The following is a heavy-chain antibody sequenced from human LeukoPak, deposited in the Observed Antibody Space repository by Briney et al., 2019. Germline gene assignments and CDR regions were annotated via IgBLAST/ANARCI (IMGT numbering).Heavy chain of an antibody. D-gene: IGHD2-2*01. CDR1: GFTFADYG. V-gene: IGHV3-20*04. CDR2: INWNGGST. J-gene: IGHJ6*03. CDR3: ARALGYCSSTSCRVYYYYMDV. Sequence: GGSLRLSCAASGFTFADYGMSWVRQAPGKGLEWVSGINWNGGSTGYADSVKGRFTISRDNAKNSLYLQMNSLRAEDTALYYCARALGYCSSTSCRVYYYYMDVWGKGTTVTVSS.